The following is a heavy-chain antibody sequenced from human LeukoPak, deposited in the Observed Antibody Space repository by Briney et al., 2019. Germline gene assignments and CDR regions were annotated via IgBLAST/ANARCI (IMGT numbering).Heavy chain of an antibody. D-gene: IGHD3-22*01. Sequence: GGSLRLSCSASAFTFSRYAMHWVRQAPGKGLEWVSGISGSGDNTYYADSVKGRFTISRDNSKNTLYVQVNSLGTEDTAAYYCAKGSYYDSSGSFYFDYWGQGTLVTVSS. J-gene: IGHJ4*02. V-gene: IGHV3-23*01. CDR1: AFTFSRYA. CDR3: AKGSYYDSSGSFYFDY. CDR2: ISGSGDNT.